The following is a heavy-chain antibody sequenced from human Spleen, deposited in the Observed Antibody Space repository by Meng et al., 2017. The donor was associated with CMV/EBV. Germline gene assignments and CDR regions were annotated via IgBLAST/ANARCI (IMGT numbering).Heavy chain of an antibody. D-gene: IGHD1-14*01. J-gene: IGHJ6*02. CDR3: ARVVWNHWIYYGMDV. Sequence: GSISSGDYYWSWIRQPPGKGLEWIGYIYYSGTTYYNPSLKSRVTISVDTSKNQFSLKLSSVTAADTAVYYCARVVWNHWIYYGMDVWGQGTTVTVSS. V-gene: IGHV4-30-4*08. CDR1: GSISSGDYY. CDR2: IYYSGTT.